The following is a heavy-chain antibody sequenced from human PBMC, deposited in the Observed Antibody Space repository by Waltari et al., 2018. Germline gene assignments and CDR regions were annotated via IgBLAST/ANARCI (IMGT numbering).Heavy chain of an antibody. Sequence: QVQLQESGPGLVKPSETLSLTCPVSGGSISSYYWSWIRPPAGKGPEWIGRIYTSGSTNYNPSRKSRVTMSVDTSKNQFSLKLSSVTAADTAVYYCARDLTYGSGSYYGYAFDIWGQGTMVTVSS. D-gene: IGHD3-10*01. CDR1: GGSISSYY. J-gene: IGHJ3*02. V-gene: IGHV4-4*07. CDR3: ARDLTYGSGSYYGYAFDI. CDR2: IYTSGST.